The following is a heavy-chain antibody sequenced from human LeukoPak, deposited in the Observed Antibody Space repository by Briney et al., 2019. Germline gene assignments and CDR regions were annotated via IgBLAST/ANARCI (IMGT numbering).Heavy chain of an antibody. CDR3: ARAGRSSSFFSYHYYYMDV. CDR2: MNPNSGNT. CDR1: GYSFTNYD. D-gene: IGHD6-6*01. Sequence: ASVKVSCKAFGYSFTNYDINWVRQATGQGLEWMGWMNPNSGNTGYAQKFQGRVTMTRNTSISTAYMELSSLRSEDSAVYYCARAGRSSSFFSYHYYYMDVWGKGTTVTVSS. V-gene: IGHV1-8*01. J-gene: IGHJ6*03.